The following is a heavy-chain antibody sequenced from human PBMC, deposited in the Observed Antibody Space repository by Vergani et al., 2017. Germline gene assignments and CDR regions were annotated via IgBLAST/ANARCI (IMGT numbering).Heavy chain of an antibody. V-gene: IGHV3-33*01. Sequence: QVQLEESGGGVVQPGRSLRLSCAGSGFTLSSHAMHWVRQAPGKGLEWVAFIWYDGSKEYYADSVKGRFTISRDNSKNSLYLQMNSLRAEDTAVYYCARSIVVVPAAQRYYYYYGMDVWGQGTTVTVSS. D-gene: IGHD2-2*01. J-gene: IGHJ6*02. CDR2: IWYDGSKE. CDR3: ARSIVVVPAAQRYYYYYGMDV. CDR1: GFTLSSHA.